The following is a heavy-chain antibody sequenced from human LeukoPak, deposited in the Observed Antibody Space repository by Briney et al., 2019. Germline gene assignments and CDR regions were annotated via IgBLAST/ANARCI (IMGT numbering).Heavy chain of an antibody. CDR3: ARGPYYYGSGSYYYYMGV. D-gene: IGHD3-10*01. CDR2: ISSSGSTI. CDR1: GFTFSSYE. Sequence: GGSLRLSCAASGFTFSSYEMNWVRQAPGKGLEWVSYISSSGSTIYYADSVKGRFTISRDNAKNSLYLQMNSLRAEDTAVYYCARGPYYYGSGSYYYYMGVWGKGTTVTISS. J-gene: IGHJ6*03. V-gene: IGHV3-48*03.